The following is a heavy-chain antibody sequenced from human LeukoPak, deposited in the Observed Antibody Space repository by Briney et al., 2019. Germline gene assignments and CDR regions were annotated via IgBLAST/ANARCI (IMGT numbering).Heavy chain of an antibody. CDR1: NGSINNYY. V-gene: IGHV4-59*01. J-gene: IGHJ4*02. CDR2: FYYGGST. CDR3: ARESVPATGGFDY. Sequence: SETLSLTCTVSNGSINNYYWSWIRQPPGKGLEWIGCFYYGGSTTYNPSLKNRVTISVDPSNNQFSLKVNSMTTADTADYYCARESVPATGGFDYWGQGTLVTVSS. D-gene: IGHD2-2*01.